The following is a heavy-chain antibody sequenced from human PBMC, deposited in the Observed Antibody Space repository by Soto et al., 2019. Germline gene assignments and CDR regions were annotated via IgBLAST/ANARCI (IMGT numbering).Heavy chain of an antibody. D-gene: IGHD6-19*01. V-gene: IGHV3-30-3*01. CDR3: AREGSSGWWNYYYGMDV. Sequence: QVQLVESGGGVVQPGRSLRLSCAASGFTFSSYAMHWVRQAPGKGLEWVAVISYDGSNKYYADSVKGRFTISRDNSKNTLYLQMNSLRAEDTAVYYCAREGSSGWWNYYYGMDVW. J-gene: IGHJ6*01. CDR2: ISYDGSNK. CDR1: GFTFSSYA.